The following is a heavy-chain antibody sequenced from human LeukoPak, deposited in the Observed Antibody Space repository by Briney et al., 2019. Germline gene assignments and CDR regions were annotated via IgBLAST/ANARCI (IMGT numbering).Heavy chain of an antibody. V-gene: IGHV3-23*01. CDR1: GFTLSNYP. D-gene: IGHD3-3*02. J-gene: IGHJ4*02. CDR3: AKAGVISGWDY. Sequence: PGGSLRLSCAASGFTLSNYPMGWVRQAPVKGLEWLSAIGEEKSGSWTKSADSVKGRFTISRDNSENTLYLQMDSLTVEDTAVYYCAKAGVISGWDYWGQGVLVTVS. CDR2: IGEEKSGSWT.